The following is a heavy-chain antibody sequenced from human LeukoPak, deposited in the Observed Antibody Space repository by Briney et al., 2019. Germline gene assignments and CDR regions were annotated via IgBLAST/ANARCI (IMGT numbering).Heavy chain of an antibody. CDR1: GYTFTSYD. CDR2: MNPNSGNT. CDR3: ARGPPKYGSGSYPVDY. J-gene: IGHJ4*02. Sequence: ASVKVSCKASGYTFTSYDINWVRQATGQGLEWMGWMNPNSGNTGYAQKFQGRVTMTRNTSISTAYMELSSLRSEDTAVYYSARGPPKYGSGSYPVDYWGQGTLVTVSS. D-gene: IGHD3-10*01. V-gene: IGHV1-8*01.